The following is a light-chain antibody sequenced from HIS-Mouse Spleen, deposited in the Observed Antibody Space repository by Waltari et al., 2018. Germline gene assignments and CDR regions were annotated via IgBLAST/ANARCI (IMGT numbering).Light chain of an antibody. J-gene: IGKJ2*01. CDR2: WAS. V-gene: IGKV4-1*01. Sequence: DIVMTQSPDSLAVSLGERATINCKSSQSVLYSSNNKNYLAWYQQKPGQPPKLLIYWASTRESGVPDRFSGSGSGTDFTLTISSLQPEDIATYYCQQYDNLPPGGYTFGQGTKLEIK. CDR1: QSVLYSSNNKNY. CDR3: QQYDNLPPGGYT.